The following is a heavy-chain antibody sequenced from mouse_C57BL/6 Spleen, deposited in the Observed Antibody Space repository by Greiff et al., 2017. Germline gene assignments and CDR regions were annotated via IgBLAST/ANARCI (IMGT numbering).Heavy chain of an antibody. J-gene: IGHJ3*01. D-gene: IGHD1-1*01. CDR3: TLSYYYGSSYPFAY. Sequence: EVQLQESGGGLVQPGGSMKLSCAASGFTFSDAWMDWVRQSPEKGLEWVAEIRNKANNHATYYAESVKGRFTISSDDSKSSVYLQMNSLRAEDTGIYYCTLSYYYGSSYPFAYWGQGTLVTVSA. CDR2: IRNKANNHAT. CDR1: GFTFSDAW. V-gene: IGHV6-6*01.